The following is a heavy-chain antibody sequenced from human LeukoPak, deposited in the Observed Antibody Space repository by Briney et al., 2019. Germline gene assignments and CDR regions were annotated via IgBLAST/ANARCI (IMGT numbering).Heavy chain of an antibody. CDR3: ARALLVRNGYNYSPNYFDY. D-gene: IGHD5-24*01. Sequence: PGGSLRLSCAASGLTVNSNYMNWVRQAPGKGLQWVSVIYSGGTTYYADSVKGRFTISRDNSKNTLYLQMNSLRAEDTAVYYCARALLVRNGYNYSPNYFDYWGQGTLVTVSP. J-gene: IGHJ4*02. CDR2: IYSGGTT. V-gene: IGHV3-53*01. CDR1: GLTVNSNY.